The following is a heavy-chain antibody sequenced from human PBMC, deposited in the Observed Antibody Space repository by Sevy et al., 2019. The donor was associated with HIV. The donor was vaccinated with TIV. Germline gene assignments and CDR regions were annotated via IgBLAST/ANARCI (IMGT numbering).Heavy chain of an antibody. J-gene: IGHJ4*02. CDR3: ARGQPVAGFDY. Sequence: GSLRLSCAASGFTFSSYWMSWVRQGPGKGPGWVANIKQGGSEKYYVDSVKGRFTISRDNAKNSLYLQMNSLRAEDTAVYYCARGQPVAGFDYWGQGTLVTVSS. CDR1: GFTFSSYW. V-gene: IGHV3-7*03. D-gene: IGHD6-19*01. CDR2: IKQGGSEK.